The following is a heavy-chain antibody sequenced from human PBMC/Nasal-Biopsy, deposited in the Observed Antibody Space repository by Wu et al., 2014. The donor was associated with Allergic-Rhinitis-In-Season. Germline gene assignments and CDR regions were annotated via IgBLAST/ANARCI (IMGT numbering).Heavy chain of an antibody. CDR3: AKDIALRPSGDYFFYMDV. D-gene: IGHD3-3*02. V-gene: IGHV3-9*01. J-gene: IGHJ6*03. CDR2: ISWHSGRT. CDR1: GFTFEDYG. Sequence: LRLSCAASGFTFEDYGMHWVRQAPGKGLEWVSGISWHSGRTEYADSVKGRFTISRDSAKNSLYLQMTSLRAEDTALYYCAKDIALRPSGDYFFYMDVWGRGTTVIVSS.